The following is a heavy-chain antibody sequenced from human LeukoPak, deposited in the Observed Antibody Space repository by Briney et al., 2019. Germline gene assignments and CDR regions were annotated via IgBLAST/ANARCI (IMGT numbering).Heavy chain of an antibody. V-gene: IGHV1-2*02. CDR1: GYSFTGYF. CDR3: ARDSQYCGGDCTSDY. J-gene: IGHJ4*02. CDR2: INPSSGGT. Sequence: ASVKVSCKASGYSFTGYFMHWVRQTPGQGLEWMGWINPSSGGTNYAQNFQGRVTMTRDTSISTAYMELSSLRSDDTAVYYCARDSQYCGGDCTSDYWGRGTLVTVSS. D-gene: IGHD2-21*02.